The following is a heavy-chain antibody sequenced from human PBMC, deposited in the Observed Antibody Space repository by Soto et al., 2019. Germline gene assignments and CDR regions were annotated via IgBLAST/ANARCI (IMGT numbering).Heavy chain of an antibody. CDR1: GGTFSSYA. V-gene: IGHV1-69*05. D-gene: IGHD6-19*01. Sequence: ASVKVSCKASGGTFSSYAISWVRQAPGQGLEWMGGIIPIFGTANYAQKFQGRVTMSRDNAKNSMYLHMDSLRVEDTAVYYCARDPQGIAVDHSYYYGMDVWGQGTTVTVS. CDR3: ARDPQGIAVDHSYYYGMDV. CDR2: IIPIFGTA. J-gene: IGHJ6*02.